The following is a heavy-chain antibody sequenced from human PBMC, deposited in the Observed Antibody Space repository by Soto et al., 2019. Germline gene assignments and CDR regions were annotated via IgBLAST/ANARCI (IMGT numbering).Heavy chain of an antibody. CDR3: ARVRGATDS. D-gene: IGHD1-26*01. J-gene: IGHJ4*02. Sequence: EVQLVESGGGLVQPGGSLRLSCAASGFTFSDYFMDWVRQAPGKGLEWVGRSRNKANSYSTEYAASVKGRFTISRDDSKNSRYLQMNSVKTEDTALYSCARVRGATDSWGQGTLVTVSS. V-gene: IGHV3-72*01. CDR2: SRNKANSYST. CDR1: GFTFSDYF.